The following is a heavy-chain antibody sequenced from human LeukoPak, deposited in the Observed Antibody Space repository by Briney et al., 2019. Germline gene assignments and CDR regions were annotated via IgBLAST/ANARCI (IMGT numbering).Heavy chain of an antibody. D-gene: IGHD3-22*01. J-gene: IGHJ3*02. CDR1: GGSISSGSYY. CDR2: IYTSGST. CDR3: ASSLYYYDSRDAFDI. V-gene: IGHV4-61*02. Sequence: ALSLPRTVSGGSISSGSYYWSWIRQPAGKGLEWIGRIYTSGSTNYNPSLKSRVTISVDTSKNQFSLKLSSVTAADTAVYYCASSLYYYDSRDAFDIWGQGTMVTVSS.